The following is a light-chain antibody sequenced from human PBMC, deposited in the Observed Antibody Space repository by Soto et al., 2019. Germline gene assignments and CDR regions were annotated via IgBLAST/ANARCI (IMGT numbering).Light chain of an antibody. V-gene: IGLV2-14*01. Sequence: QSALTQPASVSGSLGQSITISCTGTSSDVGAYNFVSWYQQHPGKAPKLMIYDVNNRASGVSNRFSGSKSANTASLTISGLQADDEADYYCSSYTSRNTLYVFGTGTKVTVL. J-gene: IGLJ1*01. CDR2: DVN. CDR3: SSYTSRNTLYV. CDR1: SSDVGAYNF.